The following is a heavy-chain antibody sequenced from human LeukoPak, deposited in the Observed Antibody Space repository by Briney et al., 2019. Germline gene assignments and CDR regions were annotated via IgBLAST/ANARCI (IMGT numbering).Heavy chain of an antibody. Sequence: GGSLTLSCAASGFTFNNYDMHWVGLPPGKGLEWVAFIRYYGSNEYYADPVKGRFTISRDNSKNTLYLQMNSLRGEDTAVYYCARDRSGRPTYNWFDPWGQGTLVTVSP. V-gene: IGHV3-30*02. J-gene: IGHJ5*02. CDR1: GFTFNNYD. CDR3: ARDRSGRPTYNWFDP. D-gene: IGHD1-1*01. CDR2: IRYYGSNE.